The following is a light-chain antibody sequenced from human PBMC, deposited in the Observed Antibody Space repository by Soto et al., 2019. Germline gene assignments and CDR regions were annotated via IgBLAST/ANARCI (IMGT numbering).Light chain of an antibody. J-gene: IGKJ2*01. CDR2: GAS. V-gene: IGKV3-20*01. Sequence: ESVLTQSPDTLSLSPGESATLSCRASQSVSSTYLAWYQQKPGQAPRLLIYGASSRATGIPDRFSGSGSGTDFTLTISRLEPEDFAVYYCQQFGSSLYTFGQGTKLEIK. CDR1: QSVSSTY. CDR3: QQFGSSLYT.